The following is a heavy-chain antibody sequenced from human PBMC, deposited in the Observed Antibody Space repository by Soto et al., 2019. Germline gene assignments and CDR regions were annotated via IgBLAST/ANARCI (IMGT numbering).Heavy chain of an antibody. Sequence: QVQLVQSGAEVKKPGASVKVSCKASGYTFTSYAMHWVRQAPGQRLEWMGWINAGNGNTKYSQKFQGRVTITRDTSASTAYMELSSLRSEDTAVYYCARDSDIVVVPAAIGGFDYWGQGTLVTVPS. V-gene: IGHV1-3*01. J-gene: IGHJ4*02. CDR2: INAGNGNT. D-gene: IGHD2-2*02. CDR1: GYTFTSYA. CDR3: ARDSDIVVVPAAIGGFDY.